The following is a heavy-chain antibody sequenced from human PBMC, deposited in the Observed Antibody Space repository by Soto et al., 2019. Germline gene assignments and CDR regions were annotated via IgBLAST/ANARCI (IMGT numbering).Heavy chain of an antibody. CDR2: LFYSGTT. V-gene: IGHV4-39*01. CDR3: ARHRNAFDI. J-gene: IGHJ3*02. Sequence: SETLSLTCAVSGGSISSSPYFWGWIRQTPGKGLEWIGTLFYSGTTYYNPSLKSRVTISVDTSKNQFSLKLRSVTAADTAVYYCARHRNAFDIWGQGTMVTVSS. CDR1: GGSISSSPYF.